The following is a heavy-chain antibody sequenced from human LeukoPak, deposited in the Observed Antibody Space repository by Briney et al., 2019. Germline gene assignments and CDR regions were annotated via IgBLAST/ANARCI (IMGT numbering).Heavy chain of an antibody. V-gene: IGHV3-23*01. J-gene: IGHJ5*02. Sequence: GGSLRLSCEASGFTLSSSAMSWVRQAPGKGLEWVSSLSGSIGSAYHADSVKGRFTISRDNSKNTLYMKMNSLRAEDTAVYYCARDLVIVVVPAANPWGQGTLVTVSS. D-gene: IGHD2-2*03. CDR2: LSGSIGSA. CDR3: ARDLVIVVVPAANP. CDR1: GFTLSSSA.